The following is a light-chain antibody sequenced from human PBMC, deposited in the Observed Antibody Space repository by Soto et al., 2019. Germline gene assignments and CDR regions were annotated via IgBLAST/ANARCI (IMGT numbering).Light chain of an antibody. V-gene: IGKV1-17*01. Sequence: DIQMTQSPSSLFASVGDRVSITCRASQAIRNNLGWYQQKPGKAPKRLIFDASSLQSGVPSRFSGSGSGTEFTLTISSLQHEDFATYYCLQNDTYPRTFGQGTKVDIK. J-gene: IGKJ1*01. CDR3: LQNDTYPRT. CDR2: DAS. CDR1: QAIRNN.